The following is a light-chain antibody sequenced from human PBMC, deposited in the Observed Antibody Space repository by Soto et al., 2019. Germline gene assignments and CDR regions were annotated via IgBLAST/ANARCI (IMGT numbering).Light chain of an antibody. CDR1: QRITGW. Sequence: DVQLTQSPSTLSAAVGDRVAITCRASQRITGWLAWYLQKPGKAPKLLIFVASTRESGVPARFTGSGSGTEFTLSISNLQPDDFAAYYCQQYLRYWTFGHGTKVDI. J-gene: IGKJ1*01. CDR2: VAS. V-gene: IGKV1-5*01. CDR3: QQYLRYWT.